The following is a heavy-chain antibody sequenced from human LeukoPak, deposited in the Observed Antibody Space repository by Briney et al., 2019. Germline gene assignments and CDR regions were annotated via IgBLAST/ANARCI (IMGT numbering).Heavy chain of an antibody. CDR1: GFTFSNYW. J-gene: IGHJ4*02. CDR2: IKQDRSEK. Sequence: GGSLRLSCAASGFTFSNYWMSWVRQAPGKGLEWVANIKQDRSEKYYVDSVKGRFTISRDNAKNSLYLQMNSLRAEDTAVYYCARSLLLWFGELRWGDYWGQGTLVTVSS. V-gene: IGHV3-7*01. CDR3: ARSLLLWFGELRWGDY. D-gene: IGHD3-10*01.